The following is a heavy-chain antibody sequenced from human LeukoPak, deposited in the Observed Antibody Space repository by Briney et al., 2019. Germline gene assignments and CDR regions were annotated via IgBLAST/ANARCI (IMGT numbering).Heavy chain of an antibody. CDR3: ATGLVLLWFGELLHDY. CDR2: ISSSSSTI. D-gene: IGHD3-10*01. J-gene: IGHJ4*02. CDR1: GFTFSSYS. Sequence: GGSLRLSCAASGFTFSSYSMNWVRQAPGKGLEWVSYISSSSSTIYYADSVKGRFTISRDNAKNSLYLQMNSLRAEDTAVYYCATGLVLLWFGELLHDYWGQGTLVTVSS. V-gene: IGHV3-48*04.